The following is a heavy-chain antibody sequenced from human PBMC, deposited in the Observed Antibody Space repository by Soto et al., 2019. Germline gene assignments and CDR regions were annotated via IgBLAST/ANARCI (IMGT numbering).Heavy chain of an antibody. Sequence: PGGSLRLSCAASGFTFSSYGMHWVRQAPGKGLEWVAVIWYDGSNKYYADSVKGRFTISRDNSKNTLYLQMNSLRAEDTAVYYCARDYDILTGYYGYYGMDVWGQGTTVTVSS. V-gene: IGHV3-33*01. CDR1: GFTFSSYG. J-gene: IGHJ6*02. CDR2: IWYDGSNK. CDR3: ARDYDILTGYYGYYGMDV. D-gene: IGHD3-9*01.